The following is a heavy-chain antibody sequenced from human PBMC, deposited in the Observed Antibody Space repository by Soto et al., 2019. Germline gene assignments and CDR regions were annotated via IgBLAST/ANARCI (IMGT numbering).Heavy chain of an antibody. V-gene: IGHV1-2*02. CDR1: GYTFTDHY. CDR3: ARGRTVNFYGMDV. CDR2: INPHSGNT. Sequence: QVQLVQSGAEVKKPGASVKVSYVASGYTFTDHYIHWVRQAPGQGLEWMGWINPHSGNTIYAQKFQGRVTLTRDTSINAADMELSRLRSDDTAVYYCARGRTVNFYGMDVWGQGTTVTVSS. D-gene: IGHD4-17*01. J-gene: IGHJ6*02.